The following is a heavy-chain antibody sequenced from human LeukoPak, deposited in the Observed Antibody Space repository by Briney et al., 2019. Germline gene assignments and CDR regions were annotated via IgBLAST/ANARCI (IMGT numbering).Heavy chain of an antibody. CDR2: ISWNSGSI. V-gene: IGHV3-9*01. Sequence: GRSLRLSCAASGFTFDDYAMHWVRQAPGKGLEWVSGISWNSGSIGYADSVKGRFTISRDNAKNSLFLQMNRLRAEDTAVYFCAREGSQSASGTYPGNDWGQGTLVTVSS. CDR3: AREGSQSASGTYPGND. D-gene: IGHD1-26*01. CDR1: GFTFDDYA. J-gene: IGHJ4*02.